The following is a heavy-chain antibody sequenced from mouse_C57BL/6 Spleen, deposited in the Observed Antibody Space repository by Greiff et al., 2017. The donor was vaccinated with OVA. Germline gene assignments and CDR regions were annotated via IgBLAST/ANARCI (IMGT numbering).Heavy chain of an antibody. J-gene: IGHJ4*01. CDR3: ARGDYGARDY. V-gene: IGHV1-69*01. CDR2: IDPSDSYT. CDR1: GYTFTSYW. D-gene: IGHD2-4*01. Sequence: QVQLQQPGAELVMPGASVKLSCKASGYTFTSYWMHWVKQRPGQGLEWIGEIDPSDSYTNYNQKFKGKSTLTVDKSSSTAYMQLSSLTSEDSAVYYCARGDYGARDYWGQGTSVTVSS.